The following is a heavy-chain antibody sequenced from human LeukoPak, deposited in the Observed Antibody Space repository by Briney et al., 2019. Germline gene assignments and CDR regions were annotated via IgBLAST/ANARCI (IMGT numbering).Heavy chain of an antibody. CDR3: ARDVYDFWSGYSSYYYYMDV. J-gene: IGHJ6*03. CDR2: IYYSGST. V-gene: IGHV4-59*01. D-gene: IGHD3-3*01. Sequence: SETLSLTCTVSGGSISSYYWSWIRQPPGKGLEWIGYIYYSGSTNYNPSLKSRVTISVDTSKNQFSLKLSSVTAADTAVYYCARDVYDFWSGYSSYYYYMDVWGKGTTVTVSS. CDR1: GGSISSYY.